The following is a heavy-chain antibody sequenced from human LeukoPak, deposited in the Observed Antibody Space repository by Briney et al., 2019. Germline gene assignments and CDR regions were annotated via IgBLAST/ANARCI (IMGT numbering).Heavy chain of an antibody. V-gene: IGHV3-23*01. CDR2: VSYRSGSAT. CDR1: GFTFSNLA. CDR3: ARDDYDILTGYDY. J-gene: IGHJ4*02. D-gene: IGHD3-9*01. Sequence: PGGSLRLSCAASGFTFSNLAMTWVRQAPGKGLEWVSVVSYRSGSATFYADSVKGRFTISRDNSRDTVYLQMNSLRTEDTAVYYCARDDYDILTGYDYWGQGTLVTVSS.